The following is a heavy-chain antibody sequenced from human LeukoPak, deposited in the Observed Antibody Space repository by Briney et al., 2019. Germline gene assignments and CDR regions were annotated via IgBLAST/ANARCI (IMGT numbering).Heavy chain of an antibody. CDR1: GYTFTGYY. CDR3: ARDPQTVRGEDWFDP. V-gene: IGHV1-2*02. J-gene: IGHJ5*02. CDR2: INPNSGGT. Sequence: ASVKVSCKASGYTFTGYYMHWVRQAPGQGLEWMGWINPNSGGTNYAQKFQGRATMTRDTSISTAYMELSRLRSDDTAVYYCARDPQTVRGEDWFDPWGQGTLVTVSS. D-gene: IGHD3-10*01.